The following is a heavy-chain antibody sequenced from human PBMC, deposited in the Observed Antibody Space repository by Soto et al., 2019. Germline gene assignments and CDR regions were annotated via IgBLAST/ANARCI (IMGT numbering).Heavy chain of an antibody. D-gene: IGHD2-15*01. CDR1: GGSFSGYY. Sequence: SETLSLTCAVYGGSFSGYYWSWIRQPPGKGLEWIGEINHSGSTNYNPSLKSRVTISVDTSKNQFSLKLSSVTAADTAVYYCARLYCSGGSCYFWSYYYYGMDVWGLGTLVTVSS. V-gene: IGHV4-34*01. CDR2: INHSGST. J-gene: IGHJ6*02. CDR3: ARLYCSGGSCYFWSYYYYGMDV.